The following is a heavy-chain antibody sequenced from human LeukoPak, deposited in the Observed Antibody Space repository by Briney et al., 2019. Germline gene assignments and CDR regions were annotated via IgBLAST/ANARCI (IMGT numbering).Heavy chain of an antibody. J-gene: IGHJ4*02. D-gene: IGHD6-19*01. CDR2: IYSGGNT. CDR1: GFTVSSNY. CDR3: AKDSVHSSGWYGGVPPDY. Sequence: GGSLRLSCAASGFTVSSNYMSWVRQAPGKGLEWVSIIYSGGNTYYTDSVKGRFNISRDNSKNTVYLQMNSLRAEDTAVYYCAKDSVHSSGWYGGVPPDYWGQGTLVTVSS. V-gene: IGHV3-53*05.